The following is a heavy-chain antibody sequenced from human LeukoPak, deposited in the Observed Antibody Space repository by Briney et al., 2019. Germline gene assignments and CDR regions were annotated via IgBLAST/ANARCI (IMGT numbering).Heavy chain of an antibody. CDR3: AKSNNWNDWFDP. CDR1: GGSISSSSYY. Sequence: PSETLSLTCTVSGGSISSSSYYWGWIRQPPGKGLEWIGSIYYSGSTYYNPSLKSRVTISVDTSKNQFSLKLSSVTAADTAVYYCAKSNNWNDWFDPWGQGTLVTVSS. V-gene: IGHV4-39*07. J-gene: IGHJ5*02. D-gene: IGHD1-20*01. CDR2: IYYSGST.